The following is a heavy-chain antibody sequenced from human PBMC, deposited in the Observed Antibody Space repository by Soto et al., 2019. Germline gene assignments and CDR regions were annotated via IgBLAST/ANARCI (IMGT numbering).Heavy chain of an antibody. D-gene: IGHD1-20*01. CDR3: ARDNWSDRTLFDW. J-gene: IGHJ4*02. CDR1: GFTFSRYA. V-gene: IGHV3-30*14. Sequence: QVQLEQSGGGVVQPGGSLRLSCVASGFTFSRYAMHWVRQAPGKGLEWVALISSDESRRDYADSLKGRFTISRDNSKNTLYFYMNSLRAEDTAVYYCARDNWSDRTLFDWWGQGSLVTVAS. CDR2: ISSDESRR.